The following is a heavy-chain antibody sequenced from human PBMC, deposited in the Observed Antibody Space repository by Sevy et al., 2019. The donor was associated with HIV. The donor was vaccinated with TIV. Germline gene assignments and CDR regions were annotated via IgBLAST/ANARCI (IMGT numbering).Heavy chain of an antibody. V-gene: IGHV1-2*02. CDR1: GYTFTGYY. Sequence: ASVKVSCKASGYTFTGYYVHWLRQAPGQGLEWMGWINPKTGGTYFAKKFQDRVTMTTGTSITTAYLELSGLRVDDTAVYYCARMGDYFDTSGYYPLKYWGQGTLVTVSS. CDR2: INPKTGGT. D-gene: IGHD3-22*01. J-gene: IGHJ4*02. CDR3: ARMGDYFDTSGYYPLKY.